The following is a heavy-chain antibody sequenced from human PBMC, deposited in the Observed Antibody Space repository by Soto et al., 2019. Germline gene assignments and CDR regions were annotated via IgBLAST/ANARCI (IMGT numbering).Heavy chain of an antibody. V-gene: IGHV6-1*01. D-gene: IGHD1-7*01. Sequence: PSQTLSLTCVISGNSVSSNSAAWHWIRLSPSRGLEWMARTHYSTRWYNDYAASLRSRITVNPDTSENQFSLQLTSVTPEDTAVYYCAGTTSHHWLYMDVWGKGATVTVSS. CDR3: AGTTSHHWLYMDV. CDR2: THYSTRWYN. CDR1: GNSVSSNSAA. J-gene: IGHJ6*03.